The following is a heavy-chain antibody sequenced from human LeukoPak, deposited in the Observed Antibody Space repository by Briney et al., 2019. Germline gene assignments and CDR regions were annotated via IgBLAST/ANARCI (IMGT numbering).Heavy chain of an antibody. CDR1: GGTFSSYA. CDR3: ARLDYYYYDMDV. D-gene: IGHD1-1*01. CDR2: IIPIFGTA. V-gene: IGHV1-69*05. J-gene: IGHJ6*03. Sequence: SVKVSCKASGGTFSSYAISWVRQAPGQGLEWMGRIIPIFGTANYAQKFQGGVTITTDESTSTAYMELSSLRSEDTAVYYCARLDYYYYDMDVWGKGTTVTVSS.